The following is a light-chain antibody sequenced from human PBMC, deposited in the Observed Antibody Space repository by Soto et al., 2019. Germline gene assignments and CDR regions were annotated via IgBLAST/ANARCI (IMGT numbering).Light chain of an antibody. CDR2: AAT. CDR1: QYIASH. CDR3: QQSDTSPWT. V-gene: IGKV1-39*01. Sequence: DIQMTQSPASLSASVGDRVTITCRSSQYIASHLNWYQQKPGKAPKLLISAATSLQSGVPSRFSGSESGTDFTLTITSLQPEDFATYYCQQSDTSPWTFGQGTKVEV. J-gene: IGKJ1*01.